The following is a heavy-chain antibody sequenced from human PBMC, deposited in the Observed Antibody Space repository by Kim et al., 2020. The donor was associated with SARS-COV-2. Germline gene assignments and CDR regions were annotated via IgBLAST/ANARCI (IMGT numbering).Heavy chain of an antibody. CDR3: AKETTVTTDWYFDL. CDR2: IWYDGSNK. J-gene: IGHJ2*01. Sequence: GGSLRLSCAASGFTFSSYGMHWVRQAPGKGLEWVAVIWYDGSNKYYADSVKGRFTISRDNSKNTLYLQMNSLRAEDTAVYYCAKETTVTTDWYFDLWGRGTLVTVSS. D-gene: IGHD4-17*01. CDR1: GFTFSSYG. V-gene: IGHV3-33*06.